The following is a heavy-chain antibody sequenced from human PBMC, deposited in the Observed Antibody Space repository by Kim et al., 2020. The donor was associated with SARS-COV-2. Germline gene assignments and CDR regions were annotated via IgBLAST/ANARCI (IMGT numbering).Heavy chain of an antibody. J-gene: IGHJ4*02. CDR3: TRDNPTVADFDL. V-gene: IGHV3-48*03. D-gene: IGHD4-17*01. Sequence: GGSLRLSCATSGFTFGGYEMNWVRQAPGKGLEWVAYITSSGTRKEYADSVEGRFSIFRDNVKQSLFLQMNSLRAEDTAVYYCTRDNPTVADFDLWGPGTL. CDR2: ITSSGTRK. CDR1: GFTFGGYE.